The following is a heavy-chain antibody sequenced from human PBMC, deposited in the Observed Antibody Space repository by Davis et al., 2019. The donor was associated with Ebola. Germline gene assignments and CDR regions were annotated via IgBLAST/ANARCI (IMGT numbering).Heavy chain of an antibody. CDR3: ARANYYDSTRGRGELIH. J-gene: IGHJ4*02. V-gene: IGHV3-30-3*01. D-gene: IGHD3-22*01. CDR2: TSYDANNE. CDR1: GFTFSSYA. Sequence: GESLKISCAASGFTFSSYAMHWVRQAPGKGLEWVAVTSYDANNEYYADSVKGRFTISRDNSKNTLYLQMNSLRPEDTAVYYCARANYYDSTRGRGELIHWGQGTLVTVSS.